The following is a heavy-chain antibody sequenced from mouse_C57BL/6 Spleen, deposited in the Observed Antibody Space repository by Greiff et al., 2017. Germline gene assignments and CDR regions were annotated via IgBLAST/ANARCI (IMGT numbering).Heavy chain of an antibody. J-gene: IGHJ4*01. CDR2: IDPSDSET. CDR1: GYTFTSYW. CDR3: ARWGYSNYYAMDY. D-gene: IGHD2-5*01. Sequence: QVQLKQPGAELVRPGSSVKLSCKASGYTFTSYWMHWVKQRPIQGLEWIGNIDPSDSETHYNQKFKDKATLTVDKSSSTAYMQLSSLTSEDSAVYYCARWGYSNYYAMDYWGQGTSVTVSS. V-gene: IGHV1-52*01.